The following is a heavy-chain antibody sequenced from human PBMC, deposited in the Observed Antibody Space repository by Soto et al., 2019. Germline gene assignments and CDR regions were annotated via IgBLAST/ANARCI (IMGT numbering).Heavy chain of an antibody. CDR3: ARLNGYCISTNSHGYYGMDV. D-gene: IGHD2-2*03. Sequence: SETLSLTCSVSGGSINSGGYFWSWTRQHPGKGLEWIGHIYNSESTDYNPSLKSRVIISRDTSKNQFSLKLSSVTAADAAVYYCARLNGYCISTNSHGYYGMDVWGQGTTVTVSS. CDR1: GGSINSGGYF. V-gene: IGHV4-31*03. CDR2: IYNSEST. J-gene: IGHJ6*02.